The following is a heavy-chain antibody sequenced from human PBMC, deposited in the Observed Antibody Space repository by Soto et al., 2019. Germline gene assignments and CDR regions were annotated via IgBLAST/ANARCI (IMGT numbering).Heavy chain of an antibody. J-gene: IGHJ6*02. D-gene: IGHD3-16*02. CDR2: ITSSGSTT. V-gene: IGHV3-48*02. Sequence: EVKMVESGGGLVQPGGSLSLSCEVSGFTLSTYSMNWVRQAPGKGLEWVSFITSSGSTTYYAVSVKGRFTVSRDNVKNSLFLQMNSLRDEDTAVYYCARVAIASGGVIAVTYGLDVWGQGTTVTVSS. CDR3: ARVAIASGGVIAVTYGLDV. CDR1: GFTLSTYS.